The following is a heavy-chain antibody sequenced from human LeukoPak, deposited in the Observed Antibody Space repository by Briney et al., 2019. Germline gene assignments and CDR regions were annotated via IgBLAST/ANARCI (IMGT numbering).Heavy chain of an antibody. CDR1: GFSFSTFG. D-gene: IGHD6-19*01. Sequence: PGGSLRLSCATSGFSFSTFGTHWVRQTPGKGLEWVSHISKDESNKYYADSVKGRFTISRDNSKNTLYLQMNSLRAEDTAVYYCAKDPFNSGWAYFDYWGQGTLVTVSS. CDR2: ISKDESNK. V-gene: IGHV3-33*05. CDR3: AKDPFNSGWAYFDY. J-gene: IGHJ4*02.